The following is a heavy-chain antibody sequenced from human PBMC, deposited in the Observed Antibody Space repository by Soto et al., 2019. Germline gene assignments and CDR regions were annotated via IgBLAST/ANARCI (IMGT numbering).Heavy chain of an antibody. Sequence: QVQLVQSGAEVKKPGASVKVSCKASRYTFATYDFNWVRQATGQGPEWMGWINPNTGNTGYAQKFQGRVTMARNTPISTVYMELNSLRSEDTGVYYCARGPRSWGFDYLGQGTLVTVSS. D-gene: IGHD7-27*01. CDR2: INPNTGNT. CDR1: RYTFATYD. V-gene: IGHV1-8*01. J-gene: IGHJ4*02. CDR3: ARGPRSWGFDY.